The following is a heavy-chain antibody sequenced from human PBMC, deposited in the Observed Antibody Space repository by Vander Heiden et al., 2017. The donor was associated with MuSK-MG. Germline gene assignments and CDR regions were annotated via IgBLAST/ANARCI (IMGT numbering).Heavy chain of an antibody. CDR2: ISYDGSNK. CDR3: ARGKKDIAVADWGGAFDI. V-gene: IGHV3-30*04. D-gene: IGHD6-19*01. J-gene: IGHJ3*02. CDR1: GVTFSSYA. Sequence: QVQLVESGGGVVQPGRSLRLSCEASGVTFSSYAMHWVRQAPGKGLEWVAVISYDGSNKYYADSVKGRFTISRDNSKNTLYLQMNSLRAEDTAVYYCARGKKDIAVADWGGAFDIWGQGTMVTVSS.